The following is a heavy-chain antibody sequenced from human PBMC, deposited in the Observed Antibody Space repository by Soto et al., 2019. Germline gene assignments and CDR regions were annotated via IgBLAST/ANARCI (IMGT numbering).Heavy chain of an antibody. Sequence: QVQLVQSGAEVKKPGASVKVSCKASGYTFTSYGISWVRQAPGQGLEWMGWISAYNGNANYAQKLQGKVTTTTDTSTRTGYMEMRSLRSDAPAVYYCAREVVATTYYYYYYYMDVWGKGTTVTVTS. CDR2: ISAYNGNA. J-gene: IGHJ6*03. CDR3: AREVVATTYYYYYYYMDV. CDR1: GYTFTSYG. D-gene: IGHD1-26*01. V-gene: IGHV1-18*01.